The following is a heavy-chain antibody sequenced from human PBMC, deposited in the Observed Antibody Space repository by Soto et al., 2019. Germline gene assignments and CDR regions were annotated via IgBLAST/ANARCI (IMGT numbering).Heavy chain of an antibody. CDR3: AKGRSYYYYYGVDV. CDR2: IIDSGAST. V-gene: IGHV3-23*01. CDR1: GFTFSSCA. J-gene: IGHJ6*02. Sequence: GGSLRLSCAASGFTFSSCAMGWVRQAPGKGLEWVSDIIDSGASTYYADSVTGRFTISRDNSKSTLYLQMNSLRAEDTALYYCAKGRSYYYYYGVDVWGQGTTVTVSS.